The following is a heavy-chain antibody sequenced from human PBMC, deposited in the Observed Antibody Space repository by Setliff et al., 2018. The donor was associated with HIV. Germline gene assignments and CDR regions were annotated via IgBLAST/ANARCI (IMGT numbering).Heavy chain of an antibody. CDR3: TRDRLSYNFYYYGMDV. D-gene: IGHD1-26*01. CDR1: GYTFTGYY. CDR2: ISPNSGGT. Sequence: GASVKVSCKASGYTFTGYYMHWVRQAPGQGLEWMGWISPNSGGTNYAQRFQGRVIMTRDTSISTAYMQLSRLRSDDTAVYYCTRDRLSYNFYYYGMDVWGQGTTVTVS. J-gene: IGHJ6*02. V-gene: IGHV1-2*02.